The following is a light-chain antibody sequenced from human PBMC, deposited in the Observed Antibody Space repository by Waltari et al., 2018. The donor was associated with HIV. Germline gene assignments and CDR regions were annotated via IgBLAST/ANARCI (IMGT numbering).Light chain of an antibody. V-gene: IGLV1-47*01. CDR3: ASWDDSLSGYVV. Sequence: QSVLTQPPSASGTPGQRVTISCSGSSSNIGGNYVYWYQQLPGTAPKLLIYRNNQRPSGVPERFSGSKSGTSASMAISGLRSEDEADYDCASWDDSLSGYVVFGGGTKLTVL. J-gene: IGLJ2*01. CDR2: RNN. CDR1: SSNIGGNY.